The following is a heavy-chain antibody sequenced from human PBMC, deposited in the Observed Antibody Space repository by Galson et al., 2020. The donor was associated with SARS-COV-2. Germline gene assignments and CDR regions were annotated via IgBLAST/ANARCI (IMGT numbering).Heavy chain of an antibody. V-gene: IGHV1-58*01. J-gene: IGHJ4*02. D-gene: IGHD6-6*01. Sequence: SVKVSCKDSGLTITTSAVQWVRQARGQRLEWKGWIVVGSGKTNYAQKIQERVSITRDMSTTTAYMGLSSLRYEDTSVYYCAAFIARPAYWGQGTLVTVSS. CDR3: AAFIARPAY. CDR2: IVVGSGKT. CDR1: GLTITTSA.